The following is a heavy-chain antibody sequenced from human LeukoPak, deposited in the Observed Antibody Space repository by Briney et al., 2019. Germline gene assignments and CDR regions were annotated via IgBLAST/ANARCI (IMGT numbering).Heavy chain of an antibody. CDR1: GYSFTSYW. CDR2: IYPGDSDT. CDR3: ARLGYRRNYYDSSGYYLDY. D-gene: IGHD3-22*01. V-gene: IGHV5-51*01. J-gene: IGHJ4*02. Sequence: GESLKISCKGSGYSFTSYWIGWVRQMPGKGLEWMGIIYPGDSDTRYSPSFQGQVTISADKSISTAYLQWSSLKASDTAMYYCARLGYRRNYYDSSGYYLDYWGQGTLVTVSS.